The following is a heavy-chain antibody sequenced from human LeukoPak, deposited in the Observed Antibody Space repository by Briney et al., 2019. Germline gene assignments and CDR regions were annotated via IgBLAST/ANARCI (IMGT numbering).Heavy chain of an antibody. V-gene: IGHV3-21*01. J-gene: IGHJ6*02. CDR1: GFTFSSYS. Sequence: GGSLRLSCAASGFTFSSYSMNWVRQAPGKGLEWVSSISSSSSYIYYADSVKGRFTISRDNAKNSLYLQMNSLRAEDTAVYYCARDKGIAVAANYYYGMDVWGQGTTVTVSS. CDR3: ARDKGIAVAANYYYGMDV. CDR2: ISSSSSYI. D-gene: IGHD6-19*01.